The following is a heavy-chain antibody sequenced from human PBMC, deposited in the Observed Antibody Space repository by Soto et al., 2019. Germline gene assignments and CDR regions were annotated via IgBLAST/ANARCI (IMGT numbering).Heavy chain of an antibody. D-gene: IGHD2-2*02. CDR3: AKSATVPADIDY. J-gene: IGHJ4*02. CDR1: GYTFTSYD. V-gene: IGHV1-8*01. Sequence: GASLKVSCKASGYTFTSYDINWVRQATGQGLEWMGWMNPNSGNTGYAQKFQGRVTMTRNTSISTAYMELSSLRSEDTAVYYCAKSATVPADIDYWGQGTLVTVS. CDR2: MNPNSGNT.